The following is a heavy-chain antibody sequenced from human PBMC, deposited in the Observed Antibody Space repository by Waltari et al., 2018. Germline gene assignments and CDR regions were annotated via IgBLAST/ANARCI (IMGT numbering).Heavy chain of an antibody. V-gene: IGHV3-74*01. CDR1: GFTFSRYW. D-gene: IGHD6-13*01. CDR3: ARVARKTYSSPVPGRDYYYGMDV. CDR2: INSDGSDT. J-gene: IGHJ6*02. Sequence: EEQLVESGGGLIQPGESLRVSCAVSGFTFSRYWMNWVRQAPGKGLVGGEGINSDGSDTSYADSVKGRFTISRDNAKNTVYLQMKSLRAEDTAVYYCARVARKTYSSPVPGRDYYYGMDVWGLGTTVTVSS.